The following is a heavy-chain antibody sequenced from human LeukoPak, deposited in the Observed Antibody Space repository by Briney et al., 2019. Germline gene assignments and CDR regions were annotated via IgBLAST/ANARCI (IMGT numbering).Heavy chain of an antibody. D-gene: IGHD3-16*01. Sequence: PGGSLRLSCAASGFTFSTYSMSWVRQGPGKGLEWVSSISGSGGRTWFADSVKGRFTISRDNSKNTLYLQMKSLRAEDTAVYYCANGAGPFDSWGQGTLVTVSS. V-gene: IGHV3-23*01. CDR2: ISGSGGRT. CDR3: ANGAGPFDS. J-gene: IGHJ4*02. CDR1: GFTFSTYS.